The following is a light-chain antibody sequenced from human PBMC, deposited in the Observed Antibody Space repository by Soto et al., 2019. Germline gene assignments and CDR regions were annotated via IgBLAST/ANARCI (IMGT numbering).Light chain of an antibody. Sequence: QSALTQPASVSGSPGQSITISCTGTSSDVGGYNYVSWYQQHPGKAPKLMIYEVSDRPSGVSNRFSGSKSGNTASLTISGLQTEDEAEYYCSLYTSRSTRYVFGTGTKLTVL. J-gene: IGLJ1*01. CDR2: EVS. CDR1: SSDVGGYNY. V-gene: IGLV2-14*01. CDR3: SLYTSRSTRYV.